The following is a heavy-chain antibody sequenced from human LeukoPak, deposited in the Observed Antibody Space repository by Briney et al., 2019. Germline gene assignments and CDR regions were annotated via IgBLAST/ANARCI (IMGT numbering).Heavy chain of an antibody. V-gene: IGHV3-30*02. J-gene: IGHJ4*02. CDR2: IRYDGSNK. D-gene: IGHD4/OR15-4a*01. CDR1: GFIFSSYG. Sequence: GGSLRLSCAVSGFIFSSYGMHWVRQAPGKGLEWVAFIRYDGSNKYYADSVKGRFTFSRDNSKNTLFLQMNSLRPEDTAVYYCAKGLDYGLDYWGQGTLVTVSS. CDR3: AKGLDYGLDY.